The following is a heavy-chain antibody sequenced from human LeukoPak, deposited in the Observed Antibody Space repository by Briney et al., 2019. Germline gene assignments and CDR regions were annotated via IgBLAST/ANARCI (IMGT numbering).Heavy chain of an antibody. D-gene: IGHD5-18*01. J-gene: IGHJ4*02. Sequence: SETLSLTCAVYGGSFSGYYWSWIRQPPGKGLEWIGEINHSGSTNYNPSLKSRVTISVDTSKNQFSLKLSSVTAEDTAVYYCAKGDGYRFDYFDYWGQGTLVTVSS. CDR2: INHSGST. V-gene: IGHV4-34*01. CDR1: GGSFSGYY. CDR3: AKGDGYRFDYFDY.